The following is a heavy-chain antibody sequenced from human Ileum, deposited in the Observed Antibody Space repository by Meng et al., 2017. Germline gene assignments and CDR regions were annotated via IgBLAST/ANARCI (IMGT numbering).Heavy chain of an antibody. CDR1: GGSISSYY. V-gene: IGHV4-59*01. CDR3: ARRAAAGTSGYFDY. J-gene: IGHJ4*02. CDR2: IYYSGST. Sequence: SETLSLTCTVSGGSISSYYWSWIRQPPGKGLEWIGYIYYSGSTNYNPSLKSRVTISVDTSKNQFSLKLSSVTAADTAVYYCARRAAAGTSGYFDYWGQGTLVIVSS. D-gene: IGHD6-13*01.